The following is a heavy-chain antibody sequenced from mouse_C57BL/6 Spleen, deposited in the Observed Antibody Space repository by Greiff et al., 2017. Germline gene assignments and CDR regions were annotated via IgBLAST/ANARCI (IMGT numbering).Heavy chain of an antibody. Sequence: QVQLQQSGAELVKPGASVKISCKASGYAFRSYWMNWVKQRPGKGLEWIGQIYPGDGDTNYNGKFKGKATLTADKSSSTAYMQLSSLTSEDSAVYFCATTTVVGAMDYWGQGTSVTVSS. D-gene: IGHD1-1*01. CDR1: GYAFRSYW. CDR2: IYPGDGDT. CDR3: ATTTVVGAMDY. J-gene: IGHJ4*01. V-gene: IGHV1-80*01.